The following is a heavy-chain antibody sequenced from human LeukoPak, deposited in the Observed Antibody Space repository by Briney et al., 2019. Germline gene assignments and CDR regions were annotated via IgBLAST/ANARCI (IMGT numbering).Heavy chain of an antibody. CDR2: INHSGST. Sequence: SETLSLTCAVYGGSFSGYYWSWIRQPPGKGLEWIGEINHSGSTNYNPSLKSRVTISVDTSKNQFSLKLSSVTAADTAVYYCARVLGPYYYYYMDVWGKGTTVTVSS. V-gene: IGHV4-34*01. J-gene: IGHJ6*03. CDR3: ARVLGPYYYYYMDV. CDR1: GGSFSGYY.